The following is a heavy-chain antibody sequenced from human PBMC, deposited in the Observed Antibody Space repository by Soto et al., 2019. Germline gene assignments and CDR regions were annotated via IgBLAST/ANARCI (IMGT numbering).Heavy chain of an antibody. CDR2: ISGTGDGV. D-gene: IGHD5-18*01. CDR1: GFTFSSFA. V-gene: IGHV3-23*01. Sequence: EVQLLESGGGLVQPGGSLRLSCAASGFTFSSFALSWVRQAPGKGLEWVSAISGTGDGVDYADSVKGQFTISRDNSKNTLYLQMNSLRVGDTAVYYCAGPGYSSQDYWGQGTLVTVSS. J-gene: IGHJ4*02. CDR3: AGPGYSSQDY.